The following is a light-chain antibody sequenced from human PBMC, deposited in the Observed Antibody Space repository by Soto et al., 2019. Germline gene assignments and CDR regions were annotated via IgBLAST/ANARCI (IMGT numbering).Light chain of an antibody. V-gene: IGKV1-12*01. CDR2: TES. CDR3: QQANSFPFS. Sequence: DIQMPQSPSSVSASVGDRVSITYRARPGISSWLAWYQQKPGRAPKLLNSTESSLQSGGPSRFSGTGSGTDFTLTISCLQPEDVSNSYCQQANSFPFSSGGGTTVEI. CDR1: PGISSW. J-gene: IGKJ4*01.